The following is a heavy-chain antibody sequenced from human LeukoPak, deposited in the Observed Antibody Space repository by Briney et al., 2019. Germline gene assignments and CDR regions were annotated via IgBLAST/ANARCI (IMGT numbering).Heavy chain of an antibody. J-gene: IGHJ3*02. V-gene: IGHV4-39*01. CDR3: ASNRDGYTPGAFDI. CDR1: GGSISSSSYY. Sequence: SETLSLTCTVSGGSISSSSYYWGWIRQPPGKGLEWIGSMYYSGSTYYTPSLKSRVTISVDTSKNQFSLKLSSVTAADTAVYYCASNRDGYTPGAFDIWGQGTMVTVSS. CDR2: MYYSGST. D-gene: IGHD5-24*01.